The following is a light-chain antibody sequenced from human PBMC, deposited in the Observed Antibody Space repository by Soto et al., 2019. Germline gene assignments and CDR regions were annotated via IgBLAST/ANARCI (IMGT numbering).Light chain of an antibody. CDR1: QRIANNF. J-gene: IGKJ2*01. V-gene: IGKV3-20*01. Sequence: EVVLTQSPVTLSLSPGERATLSCRASQRIANNFLAWFQQKPGQPPTLLIYGASTRASGIPVRFSGSGSGTDFALTISRLEPGDFAVYYCQQYGRSPFTFGQGTKLQIK. CDR2: GAS. CDR3: QQYGRSPFT.